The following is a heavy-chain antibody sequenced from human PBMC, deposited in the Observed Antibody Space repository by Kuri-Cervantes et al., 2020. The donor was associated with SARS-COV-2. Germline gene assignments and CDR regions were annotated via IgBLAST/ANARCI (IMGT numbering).Heavy chain of an antibody. D-gene: IGHD6-19*01. CDR1: GGSVSGYY. V-gene: IGHV4-34*01. Sequence: SETLSPTGPVYGGSVSGYYWSWIRQPPGKGLEWIGAIHHAVGTFYTPSLRSRATIFLDTSKNQFSLKLRSVTAADTAMYYCARGSPSGWYRVYDYWGQGTLVTVSS. CDR2: IHHAVGT. CDR3: ARGSPSGWYRVYDY. J-gene: IGHJ4*02.